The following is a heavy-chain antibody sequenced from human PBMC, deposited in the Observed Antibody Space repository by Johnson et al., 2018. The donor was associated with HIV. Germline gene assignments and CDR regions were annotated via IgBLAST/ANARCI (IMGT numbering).Heavy chain of an antibody. CDR1: GFTVSSNY. CDR2: IYSGGST. D-gene: IGHD6-19*01. CDR3: AKSDYPGIAVAGSAYDDAFDI. Sequence: VQLVESGGGLIQPGGSLRLSCAASGFTVSSNYMSWVRQAPGKGLEWVSVIYSGGSTYYVDSVKGRFTISRDNSKNTLYLQMNSLRVEDTAVYYCAKSDYPGIAVAGSAYDDAFDIWGQGTMVTVSS. V-gene: IGHV3-53*01. J-gene: IGHJ3*02.